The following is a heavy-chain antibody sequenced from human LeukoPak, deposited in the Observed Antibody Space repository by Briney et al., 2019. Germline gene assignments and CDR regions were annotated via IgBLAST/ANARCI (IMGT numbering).Heavy chain of an antibody. Sequence: SVKVSCKASGGTFSSYTFSWVRQAPGQGLEWMGRIIPILGIANYAQKFQGRVTITADKSTSTAYMELSSLRSEDTAVYYCAASDTAMVIPHYYYYYGMDVWGQGTTVTVSS. V-gene: IGHV1-69*02. CDR1: GGTFSSYT. CDR3: AASDTAMVIPHYYYYYGMDV. CDR2: IIPILGIA. J-gene: IGHJ6*02. D-gene: IGHD5-18*01.